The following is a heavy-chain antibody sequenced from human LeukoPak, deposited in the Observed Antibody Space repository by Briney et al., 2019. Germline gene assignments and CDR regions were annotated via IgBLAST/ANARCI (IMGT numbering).Heavy chain of an antibody. CDR2: ISRDGSVT. CDR1: GFTFSDFD. V-gene: IGHV3-11*01. CDR3: ARDQSPPYCSGGSCKNNWFDP. D-gene: IGHD2-15*01. J-gene: IGHJ5*02. Sequence: PGGSLRLSCAASGFTFSDFDMSWIRQAPGKGLEWVSYISRDGSVTNYAGSVKGRLTISRDNTKNSLSLQMNSLRAEDTAVYYCARDQSPPYCSGGSCKNNWFDPWGQGTLVTVSS.